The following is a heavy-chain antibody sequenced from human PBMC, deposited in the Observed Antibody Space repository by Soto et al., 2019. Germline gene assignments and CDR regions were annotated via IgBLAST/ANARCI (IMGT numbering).Heavy chain of an antibody. CDR3: ARQNGGLRPNFDY. J-gene: IGHJ4*02. CDR1: GDSISSGSYY. D-gene: IGHD1-1*01. CDR2: IHYSGRT. Sequence: QLQLQESGPGLVKPSETLSLTCTVSGDSISSGSYYWGWIRQPPGKGLEWIGTIHYSGRTYYNPSLKSRITRSVDTSKSQFSLQLSSVTAADPAVYYCARQNGGLRPNFDYWGQGSLVTVSS. V-gene: IGHV4-39*01.